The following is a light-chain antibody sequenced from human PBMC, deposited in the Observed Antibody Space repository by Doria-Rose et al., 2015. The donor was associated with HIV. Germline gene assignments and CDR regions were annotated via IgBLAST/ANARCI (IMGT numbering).Light chain of an antibody. CDR3: KSYDSRLSVYV. CDR1: SSDIGAGFD. V-gene: IGLV1-40*01. J-gene: IGLJ1*01. Sequence: QSVVTQPPSVSGAPRQRVAISCTGSSSDIGAGFDVNWYQQFPGTAPKLLIHGNTNRPSGVPDRFSGSKSGTSASLAISGLRAEDEADYYCKSYDSRLSVYVFGTGTKVTVL. CDR2: GNT.